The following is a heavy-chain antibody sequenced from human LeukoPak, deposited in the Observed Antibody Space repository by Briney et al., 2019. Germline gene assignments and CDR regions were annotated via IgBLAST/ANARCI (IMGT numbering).Heavy chain of an antibody. CDR1: GYTFTGYY. V-gene: IGHV1-2*02. D-gene: IGHD3-16*01. CDR2: INPNSGGT. Sequence: ASVKVSCKASGYTFTGYYMHWVRQAPGQGLEWMGWINPNSGGTNYAQKFQGRVTMTRDTSINTAYLELSRLRSDDTAVYYCASDPMITFGGVIEDAFDIWGQGTMVTVPS. CDR3: ASDPMITFGGVIEDAFDI. J-gene: IGHJ3*02.